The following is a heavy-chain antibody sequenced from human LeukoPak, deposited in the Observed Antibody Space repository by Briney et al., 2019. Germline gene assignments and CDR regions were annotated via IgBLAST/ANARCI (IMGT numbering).Heavy chain of an antibody. J-gene: IGHJ4*02. V-gene: IGHV4-39*01. CDR2: IYYSGST. Sequence: SETLSLTCTVSGGSISSSSYYWGWIRQPPGKGLEWIGSIYYSGSTYYNPSLKSRVTISVDTSKNQFSLKLSSVTAADTAVYYCARQTQSRPNYYGSGSYWAFDYWGQGTLVTVSS. D-gene: IGHD3-10*01. CDR1: GGSISSSSYY. CDR3: ARQTQSRPNYYGSGSYWAFDY.